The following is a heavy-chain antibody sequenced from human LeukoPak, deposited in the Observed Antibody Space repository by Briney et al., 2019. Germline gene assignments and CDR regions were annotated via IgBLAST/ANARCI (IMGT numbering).Heavy chain of an antibody. V-gene: IGHV3-33*01. Sequence: QSGGSLRLSCSASGFTFSSYGMHWVRQAPGKGLEWVALTWYDGSEKSYADSVKGRFTISRDNSKNTLDLQMNSLRVEDTAVYYCARDQGSSGWCFDNWGQGTLVIVSS. CDR1: GFTFSSYG. CDR3: ARDQGSSGWCFDN. D-gene: IGHD6-19*01. J-gene: IGHJ4*02. CDR2: TWYDGSEK.